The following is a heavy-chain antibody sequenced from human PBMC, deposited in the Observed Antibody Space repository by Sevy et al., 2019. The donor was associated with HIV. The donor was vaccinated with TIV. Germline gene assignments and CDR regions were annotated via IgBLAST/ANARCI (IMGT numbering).Heavy chain of an antibody. J-gene: IGHJ3*01. CDR2: ISSRSSFT. CDR3: ARGAYDV. Sequence: GGSLRLSCTASGFTLSDYYISWIRQAPGKGLECVAYISSRSSFTNYTDSVRGRFTISRDNAKNEVFLQMNSLRAEDTGVYYCARGAYDVWGQGTTVTVSS. V-gene: IGHV3-11*06. CDR1: GFTLSDYY.